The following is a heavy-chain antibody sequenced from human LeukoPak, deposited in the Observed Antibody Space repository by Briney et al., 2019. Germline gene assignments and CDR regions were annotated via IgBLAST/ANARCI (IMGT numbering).Heavy chain of an antibody. J-gene: IGHJ6*02. CDR1: GYTFTSYG. Sequence: ASVKVSCKASGYTFTSYGISWVRQAPGQGLEWMGWISAYNGNTNYAQKLQGRVTMTTDTSTSTAYMELRSLRSDDTAVYYCARNVDCSGGSCYSGYYYYGMDVWGQGTTVTVSS. CDR2: ISAYNGNT. D-gene: IGHD2-15*01. V-gene: IGHV1-18*01. CDR3: ARNVDCSGGSCYSGYYYYGMDV.